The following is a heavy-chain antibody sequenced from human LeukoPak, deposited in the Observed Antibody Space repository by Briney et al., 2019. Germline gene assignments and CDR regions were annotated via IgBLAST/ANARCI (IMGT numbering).Heavy chain of an antibody. Sequence: PGGSLRLSCAASGFTFDDYAMHWVRQAPGKGLEWVSGISWNSGSIGYADSVKGRFTISRDNAKNSLYLQMNSLRAEDTAVYYCAAGGYLRLSWGALDYWGQGTLVTVSS. CDR2: ISWNSGSI. J-gene: IGHJ4*02. CDR1: GFTFDDYA. V-gene: IGHV3-9*01. CDR3: AAGGYLRLSWGALDY. D-gene: IGHD5/OR15-5a*01.